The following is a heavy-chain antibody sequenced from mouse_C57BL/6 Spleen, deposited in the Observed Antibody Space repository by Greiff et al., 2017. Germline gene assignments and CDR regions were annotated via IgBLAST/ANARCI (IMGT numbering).Heavy chain of an antibody. CDR2: ISSGSSTI. CDR1: GFTFSDYG. D-gene: IGHD2-1*01. Sequence: EVQLQESGGGLVKPGGSLKLSCAASGFTFSDYGMHWVRQAPEKGLEWVAYISSGSSTIYYADTVKGRFTISRDNAKNTLFLQMTSLRSEDTAMYYCARPDYGNSGYAMDYWGQGTSVTVSS. V-gene: IGHV5-17*01. CDR3: ARPDYGNSGYAMDY. J-gene: IGHJ4*01.